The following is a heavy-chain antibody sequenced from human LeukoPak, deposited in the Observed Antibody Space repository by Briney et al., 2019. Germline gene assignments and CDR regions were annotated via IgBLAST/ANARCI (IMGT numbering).Heavy chain of an antibody. D-gene: IGHD3-22*01. J-gene: IGHJ4*02. Sequence: SETLSLTCTVSGGSISSYYWSWIRQPAGKGLEWIGRVYTSGSTNYTPSLKSRVTMSVDTSKNQLSLKLSSVTAADTAVYYCARDEKAGDSSGYAPRFDYWGQGTLVTVSS. CDR1: GGSISSYY. CDR3: ARDEKAGDSSGYAPRFDY. CDR2: VYTSGST. V-gene: IGHV4-4*07.